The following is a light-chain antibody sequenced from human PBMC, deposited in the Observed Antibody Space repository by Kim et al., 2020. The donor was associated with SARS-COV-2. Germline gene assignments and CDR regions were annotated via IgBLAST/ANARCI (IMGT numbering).Light chain of an antibody. Sequence: GQKVTISCSGGTSNIGSNDVSWYQHLPKAAPKLLIYDNNKRPSGSPDRFSGSKSGTSATLDISGVLTGDEADYYCAAGDNSLSAYVFGSGTKVTVL. V-gene: IGLV1-51*01. CDR2: DNN. J-gene: IGLJ1*01. CDR1: TSNIGSND. CDR3: AAGDNSLSAYV.